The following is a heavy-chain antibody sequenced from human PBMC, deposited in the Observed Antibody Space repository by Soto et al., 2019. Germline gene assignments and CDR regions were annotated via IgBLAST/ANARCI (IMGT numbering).Heavy chain of an antibody. CDR2: INPNAGT. Sequence: PSETLSLTCAVYGASFTDYCWSWIRQPPGKGPEWIGEINPNAGTNYNPSLKSRVTISGDTSKKQFSLKLSSVTAADTAVYYCARSSSGSYYQQYWGQGALVTVSS. D-gene: IGHD3-10*01. CDR3: ARSSSGSYYQQY. CDR1: GASFTDYC. J-gene: IGHJ4*02. V-gene: IGHV4-34*01.